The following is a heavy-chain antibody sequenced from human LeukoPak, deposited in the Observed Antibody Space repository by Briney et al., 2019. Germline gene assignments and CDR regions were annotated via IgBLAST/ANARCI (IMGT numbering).Heavy chain of an antibody. CDR2: INPNSGET. CDR1: GYTFTDYY. D-gene: IGHD4-11*01. Sequence: GASVKVSCKTSGYTFTDYYIHWVRQAPGQGLEWMGWINPNSGETNSAQKFQGRVTMTGDTSISTAYMELRRVTSDDTAVYYCARDRDYSNTERGFDYWGQGNLVTVSS. J-gene: IGHJ4*02. V-gene: IGHV1-2*02. CDR3: ARDRDYSNTERGFDY.